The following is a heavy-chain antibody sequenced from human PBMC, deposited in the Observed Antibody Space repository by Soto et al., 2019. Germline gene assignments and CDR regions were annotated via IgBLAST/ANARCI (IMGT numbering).Heavy chain of an antibody. CDR2: IYYSGST. V-gene: IGHV4-59*08. CDR3: ARVIATVTISWYFDL. Sequence: QVQLQESGPGLVKPSETLSLTCTVSGGSISSYYWSWIRQPPGKGLEWIGYIYYSGSTNYNPSLTRRVTKSVDTSKNQFSRKLSSVTAADTAVYYCARVIATVTISWYFDLWGRGTLVTVSS. D-gene: IGHD4-17*01. CDR1: GGSISSYY. J-gene: IGHJ2*01.